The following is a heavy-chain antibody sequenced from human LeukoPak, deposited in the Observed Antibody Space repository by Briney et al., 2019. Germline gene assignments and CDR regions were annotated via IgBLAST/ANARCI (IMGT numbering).Heavy chain of an antibody. CDR3: ARDGTVVIDY. D-gene: IGHD4-23*01. CDR2: ISYDGSNK. J-gene: IGHJ4*02. V-gene: IGHV3-30*04. Sequence: GGSLRLSCAASGFTFSSYAMHWVRQAPGKGLEWVAVISYDGSNKYYADSVKGRFTISRDNSKNTLYLQMNSLRAEDTAVYYCARDGTVVIDYWGQGTLVTVSS. CDR1: GFTFSSYA.